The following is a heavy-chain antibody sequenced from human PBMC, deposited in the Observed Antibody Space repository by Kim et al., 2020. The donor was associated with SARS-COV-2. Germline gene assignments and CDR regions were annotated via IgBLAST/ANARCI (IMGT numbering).Heavy chain of an antibody. Sequence: SETLSLTCAVSGGSISSGGYSWSWIRQPPGKGLEWIGYIYHSGSTYYNPSLKSRVTISVDRSKNQFSLKLSSVTAADTAVYYCASRRGSYYYGSGSLLEFDYWGQGTLVTVSS. J-gene: IGHJ4*02. CDR1: GGSISSGGYS. D-gene: IGHD3-10*01. CDR3: ASRRGSYYYGSGSLLEFDY. V-gene: IGHV4-30-2*01. CDR2: IYHSGST.